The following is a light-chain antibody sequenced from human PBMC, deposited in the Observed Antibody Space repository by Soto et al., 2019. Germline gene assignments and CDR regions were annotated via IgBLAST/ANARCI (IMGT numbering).Light chain of an antibody. CDR1: RSISDW. CDR3: QHYANWPLT. CDR2: DAS. Sequence: DIQMTQFPSTLTPSVGDRVTITCRASRSISDWLAWYQQKPGKAPKLLIFDASTLKSGVSSRFSGSGSGTEFTLTITGLQPEDVATYYCQHYANWPLTFGGGTKV. V-gene: IGKV1-5*01. J-gene: IGKJ4*01.